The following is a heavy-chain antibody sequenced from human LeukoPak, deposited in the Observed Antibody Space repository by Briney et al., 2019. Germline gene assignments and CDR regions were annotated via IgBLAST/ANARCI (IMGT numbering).Heavy chain of an antibody. CDR3: ARDIYYDSSGYSISFDP. CDR2: IIPIFGIA. Sequence: GASVKVSCKASGGTFSSYAISWVRQAPGQGLEWMGRIIPIFGIANYAQKFQGGVTITADKSTSTAYMELSSPRSEDTAVYYCARDIYYDSSGYSISFDPWGQGTLVTVSS. D-gene: IGHD3-22*01. CDR1: GGTFSSYA. V-gene: IGHV1-69*04. J-gene: IGHJ5*02.